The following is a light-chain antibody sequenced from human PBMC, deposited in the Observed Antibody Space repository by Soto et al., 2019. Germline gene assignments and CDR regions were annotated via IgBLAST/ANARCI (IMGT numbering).Light chain of an antibody. CDR1: QSLLHTIGYNY. J-gene: IGKJ4*01. CDR2: LGS. CDR3: MQTLQSPLT. V-gene: IGKV2-28*01. Sequence: IVMTQSPLALPVTPGEPASISCRSSQSLLHTIGYNYLDWYLQKPGQSPQILIFLGSDRASGVPDRFSGSGSGTDFTLKISRVEAEDVGVYYCMQTLQSPLTFGGGTKVEIK.